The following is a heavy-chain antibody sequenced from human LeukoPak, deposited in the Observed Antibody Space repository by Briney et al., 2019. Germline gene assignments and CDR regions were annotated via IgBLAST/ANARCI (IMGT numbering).Heavy chain of an antibody. CDR3: AHSPDIPFFDY. V-gene: IGHV2-5*02. CDR2: IYWDDDK. CDR1: GFSLSTSGVG. Sequence: SGPTLVNPTQTLTLTCTFSGFSLSTSGVGVGWIRQPPGKALEWLALIYWDDDKRYSPSLKSRLTITKDTSKNQVVLTMTNVDPVDTATYYCAHSPDIPFFDYWGQGTLVTVSS. J-gene: IGHJ4*02. D-gene: IGHD2-15*01.